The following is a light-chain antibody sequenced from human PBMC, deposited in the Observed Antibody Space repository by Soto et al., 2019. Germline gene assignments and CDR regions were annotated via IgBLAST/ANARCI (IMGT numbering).Light chain of an antibody. CDR2: GAS. Sequence: DIQLTQSPPFLSAYVGDRVTITCRASQGIRTNLAWYQQKPGKAPKVLIYGASTLQSGVPSRFSGSGSGTEFTLTISSLQPEDFATYYCQQLNSYPPWTFGQGTQVEIK. CDR3: QQLNSYPPWT. V-gene: IGKV1-9*01. CDR1: QGIRTN. J-gene: IGKJ1*01.